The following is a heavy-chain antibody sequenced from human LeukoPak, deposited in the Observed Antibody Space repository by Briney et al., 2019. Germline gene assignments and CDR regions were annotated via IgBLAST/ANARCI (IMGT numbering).Heavy chain of an antibody. V-gene: IGHV1-24*01. CDR2: FDPEDGET. J-gene: IGHJ3*02. CDR3: ATDRLGAFDI. D-gene: IGHD3-22*01. Sequence: ASVKVSCKVSGYTLTELSMHWVRQAPGKGREWMGGFDPEDGETIYAQKFQGRVNMTEDTSTETAYMELRSLSSEETAVYYCATDRLGAFDIWGQGTMVTVSS. CDR1: GYTLTELS.